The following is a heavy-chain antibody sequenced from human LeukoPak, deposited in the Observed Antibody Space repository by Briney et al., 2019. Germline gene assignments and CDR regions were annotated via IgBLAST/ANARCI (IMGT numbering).Heavy chain of an antibody. J-gene: IGHJ4*02. D-gene: IGHD3-22*01. CDR2: IYTGGTI. Sequence: GGSLRLSCAASGFTVSSNYMIWLRQAPGKGLEWVSVIYTGGTINYADSVKGRFTISRDNSKNALYLQMNSLRAEDTAVYYCVRGPEYYYDSSSGNYWGQGTLVTVSS. CDR3: VRGPEYYYDSSSGNY. CDR1: GFTVSSNY. V-gene: IGHV3-53*01.